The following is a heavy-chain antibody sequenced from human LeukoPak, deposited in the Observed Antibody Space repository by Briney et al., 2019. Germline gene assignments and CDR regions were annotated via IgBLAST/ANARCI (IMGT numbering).Heavy chain of an antibody. Sequence: GGSLRLSCAASGFTFSNAWMSWVRQAPGKGLEWVGRIKSKTDGGTTDYAAPVKGRFTISRDDSKNTLYLQMNSLKTEDTAVYYCTTGLGGNKLLDVWGQGTTVTVSS. CDR3: TTGLGGNKLLDV. J-gene: IGHJ6*02. D-gene: IGHD4-23*01. V-gene: IGHV3-15*01. CDR1: GFTFSNAW. CDR2: IKSKTDGGTT.